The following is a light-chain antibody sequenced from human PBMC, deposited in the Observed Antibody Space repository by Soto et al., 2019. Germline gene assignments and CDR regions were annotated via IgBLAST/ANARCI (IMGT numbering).Light chain of an antibody. J-gene: IGKJ1*01. Sequence: DIQMTQSPSSLSASVGDTVTITCRASQDIRNELGWYQQKPGTAPKFLIYAASSLHSGVPSRFSGSGSGTEFTLTISSLQPDDFATYYCQQYNSYRTFGQGTKVDIK. CDR1: QDIRNE. CDR3: QQYNSYRT. V-gene: IGKV1-17*01. CDR2: AAS.